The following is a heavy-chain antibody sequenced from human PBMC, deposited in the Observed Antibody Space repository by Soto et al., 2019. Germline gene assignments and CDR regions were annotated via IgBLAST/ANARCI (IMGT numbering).Heavy chain of an antibody. V-gene: IGHV3-9*01. J-gene: IGHJ6*02. Sequence: QLVESGGGLVQPGRSLRLSCAASGFTFDDYAMHWVRQAPGKGLEWVSGISWNSGSIGYADSVKGRFTISRDNAKNSLYLQMNSLRAEDTALYYCAKGAGNFYYYGMDVWGQGTTFTVSS. CDR2: ISWNSGSI. D-gene: IGHD6-13*01. CDR1: GFTFDDYA. CDR3: AKGAGNFYYYGMDV.